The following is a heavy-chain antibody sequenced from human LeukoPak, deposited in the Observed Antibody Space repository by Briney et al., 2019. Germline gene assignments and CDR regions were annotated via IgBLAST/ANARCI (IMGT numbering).Heavy chain of an antibody. CDR2: IKSKTDGGTT. D-gene: IGHD3-10*01. V-gene: IGHV3-15*01. CDR3: TTDLLWFGELYFDY. J-gene: IGHJ4*02. CDR1: GFTFSNAW. Sequence: PGGSLRLSCAASGFTFSNAWMSWVRQAPGKGLEWVGRIKSKTDGGTTDYAAPVKGRFTISRDDSKNTLYLQMNSLKTEDTAVYYCTTDLLWFGELYFDYWGQGTLVTVSS.